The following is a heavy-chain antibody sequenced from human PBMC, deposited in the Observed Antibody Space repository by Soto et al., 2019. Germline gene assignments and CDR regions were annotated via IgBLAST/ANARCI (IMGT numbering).Heavy chain of an antibody. D-gene: IGHD2-15*01. CDR2: IYYSGST. Sequence: SETLSLTCTVSGGSISSGGYYWSWIRQHPGKGLEWIGYIYYSGSTYYNPSLKSRVTVSVDTSKNQFSLKLSSVTAADTAVYYCARERIVVVAATLDYYYYGMDVWGQGTTVTV. CDR1: GGSISSGGYY. CDR3: ARERIVVVAATLDYYYYGMDV. V-gene: IGHV4-31*03. J-gene: IGHJ6*02.